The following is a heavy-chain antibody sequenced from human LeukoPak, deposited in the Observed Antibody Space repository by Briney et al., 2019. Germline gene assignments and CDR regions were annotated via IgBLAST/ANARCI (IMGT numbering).Heavy chain of an antibody. CDR2: IKSKTDGGTT. V-gene: IGHV3-15*01. Sequence: GGSLRLSCAPSGFTFSNAWMSWVRQAPGKGLEWVSRIKSKTDGGTTDYAAPVKDRFTISRDDSKNTLYLQMNSLKTEDTAVYYCTTEVLWFGEKGLKDYWGQGTLVTVSS. CDR1: GFTFSNAW. D-gene: IGHD3-10*01. CDR3: TTEVLWFGEKGLKDY. J-gene: IGHJ4*02.